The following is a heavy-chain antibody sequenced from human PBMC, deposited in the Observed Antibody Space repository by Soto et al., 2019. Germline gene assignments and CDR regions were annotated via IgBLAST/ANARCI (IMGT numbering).Heavy chain of an antibody. J-gene: IGHJ6*02. D-gene: IGHD3-10*02. Sequence: QVQLQESGPGLVKPSGTLSLTCAVSGGSISSSNWWSWVRQPPGKGLVRIGEIYHSGSTNYNPSLKSRVTISVDKSKNQFSLKLSSVTAADTAVYYCASVRGGYYYAMDVWGQGTTVTVSS. CDR1: GGSISSSNW. CDR3: ASVRGGYYYAMDV. V-gene: IGHV4-4*02. CDR2: IYHSGST.